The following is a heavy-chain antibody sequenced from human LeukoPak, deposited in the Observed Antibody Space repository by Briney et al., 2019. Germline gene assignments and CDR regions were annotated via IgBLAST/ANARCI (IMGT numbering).Heavy chain of an antibody. V-gene: IGHV3-15*01. D-gene: IGHD5-12*01. CDR1: GFTFSNAW. Sequence: PGGSLRLSCAASGFTFSNAWMSWVRQAPGKGLEWVGRIKSKTDGGTTDYAAPVKGRFTISRDDSKNTLYLQMNSLRAEDTAVYYCARGVEWLRFWSPHRFDYWGQGTLVTVSS. J-gene: IGHJ4*02. CDR3: ARGVEWLRFWSPHRFDY. CDR2: IKSKTDGGTT.